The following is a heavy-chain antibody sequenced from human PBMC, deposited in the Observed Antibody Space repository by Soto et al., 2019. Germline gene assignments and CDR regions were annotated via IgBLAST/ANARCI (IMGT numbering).Heavy chain of an antibody. Sequence: EVQLVESGGGLVQPGGSLRLSCAASGFAFSTKWMHWVRQGPGKGLVWVSRINIDGTTTNYADSVKGRFTISRDNAKNMLYLQMDRLRAEDTAVYYCATIPYSDTDPGPWGQGTLVTASS. J-gene: IGHJ5*02. V-gene: IGHV3-74*01. CDR2: INIDGTTT. D-gene: IGHD1-26*01. CDR1: GFAFSTKW. CDR3: ATIPYSDTDPGP.